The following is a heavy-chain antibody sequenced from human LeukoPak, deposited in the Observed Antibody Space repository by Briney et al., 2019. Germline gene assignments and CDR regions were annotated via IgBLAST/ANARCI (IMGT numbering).Heavy chain of an antibody. CDR1: GFTFSTFA. CDR2: IGGSGSNS. CDR3: GRDPNGDYVGAFEF. D-gene: IGHD4-17*01. Sequence: PGGSLRVSCVASGFTFSTFAMTWVRQAPGEGLEWVSSIGGSGSNSKYADSVRGRFTTSRDNSKNTLYLQMNRLTAEDTAVYYCGRDPNGDYVGAFEFWGQGTLVSVS. J-gene: IGHJ3*01. V-gene: IGHV3-23*01.